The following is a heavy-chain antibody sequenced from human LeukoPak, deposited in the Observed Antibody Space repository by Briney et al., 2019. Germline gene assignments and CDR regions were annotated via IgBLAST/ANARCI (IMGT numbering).Heavy chain of an antibody. CDR3: ARVARRYFAL. CDR2: TYYRSKWYN. V-gene: IGHV6-1*01. J-gene: IGHJ2*01. CDR1: GDSVSSNSAA. Sequence: HSQTLSLTCAISGDSVSSNSAAWNWLRQSPSRGLEWLGRTYYRSKWYNDYAVSVKSRITINPDTSKNQFSLQLNSVTPEDTAVYYCARVARRYFALWGRGTLVTVSS.